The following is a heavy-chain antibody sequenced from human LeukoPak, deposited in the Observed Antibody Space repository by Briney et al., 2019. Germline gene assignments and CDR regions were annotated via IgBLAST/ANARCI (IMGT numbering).Heavy chain of an antibody. CDR1: GFTVSINY. CDR2: IYSGGST. CDR3: AKEKGFLEWSYGMDV. V-gene: IGHV3-53*01. J-gene: IGHJ6*02. D-gene: IGHD3-3*01. Sequence: GGSLRLSCAASGFTVSINYMSWVRQAPGKGLEWVSVIYSGGSTYHADSVKGRFTISRDNSKNTLYLQMNSLRAEDTAVYYCAKEKGFLEWSYGMDVWGQGTTVTVSS.